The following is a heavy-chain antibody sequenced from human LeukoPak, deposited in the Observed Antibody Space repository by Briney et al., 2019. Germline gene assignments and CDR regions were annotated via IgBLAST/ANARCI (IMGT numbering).Heavy chain of an antibody. Sequence: KSSETLSLTCTVSGGSISSYYWSWIRQPPGKGLEWIGNIFYSGSPNYNPSLKSRVTISFDTSKNQFSPKLSSVTAADTAVYYCARVGHLAAAGTYDYWGQGTLVTVSS. CDR2: IFYSGSP. D-gene: IGHD6-13*01. V-gene: IGHV4-59*08. CDR3: ARVGHLAAAGTYDY. CDR1: GGSISSYY. J-gene: IGHJ4*02.